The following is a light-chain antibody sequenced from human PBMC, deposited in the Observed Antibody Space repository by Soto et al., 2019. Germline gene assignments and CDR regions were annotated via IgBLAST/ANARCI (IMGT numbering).Light chain of an antibody. CDR3: CSYGGRNTYI. V-gene: IGLV2-23*01. J-gene: IGLJ1*01. CDR2: DDT. Sequence: QSVLTQPASVSGSPGQSITISCTGSTSDVGSYKLVSWYQQHPGKAPKLMIYDDTKRPSGVSTRFSGSKSASTASLTISGLQAEDEADYYCCSYGGRNTYIFATGTKATVL. CDR1: TSDVGSYKL.